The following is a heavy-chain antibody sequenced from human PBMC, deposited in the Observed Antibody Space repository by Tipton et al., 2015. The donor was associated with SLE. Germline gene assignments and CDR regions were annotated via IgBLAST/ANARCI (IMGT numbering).Heavy chain of an antibody. D-gene: IGHD6-13*01. V-gene: IGHV4-31*02. Sequence: LSCTVSGGSISSGGYYWSWIRQHPGKGLEWIGYIYYSGSTYYNPSLKSRVTISVDTSKNPFSLKLSSVTAADTAVYYCARGWYSSSGGGYYFDYWGQGTLVTVSS. CDR3: ARGWYSSSGGGYYFDY. CDR2: IYYSGST. J-gene: IGHJ4*02. CDR1: GGSISSGGYY.